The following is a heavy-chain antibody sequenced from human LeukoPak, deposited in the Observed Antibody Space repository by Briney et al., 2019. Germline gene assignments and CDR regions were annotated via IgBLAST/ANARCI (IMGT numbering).Heavy chain of an antibody. CDR3: ARGLYCGGDCSLGCFDL. Sequence: AGGSLRLSCVASGFTFSDYGMHWVRQAPGKGLEWVAVIWFDESNKYYADSVKGRFTIARDNSKNTLYLQMNSLRVEDTAVYYCARGLYCGGDCSLGCFDLWGRGTLVTVSS. CDR1: GFTFSDYG. CDR2: IWFDESNK. J-gene: IGHJ2*01. V-gene: IGHV3-33*01. D-gene: IGHD2-21*02.